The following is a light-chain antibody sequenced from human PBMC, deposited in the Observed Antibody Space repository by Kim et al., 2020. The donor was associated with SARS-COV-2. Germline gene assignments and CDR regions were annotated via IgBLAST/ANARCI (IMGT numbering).Light chain of an antibody. J-gene: IGLJ3*02. CDR1: SSDVGGYNY. CDR2: DVT. Sequence: QSALTQPRSVSGSPGQSVTISCTGTSSDVGGYNYVSWNQQHPGKAPKLMIFDVTRRPSGVPDRFSGSKSGNTASLTISGLQAEDEADYYCCSYAGSYSWVFGGVTQLTVL. V-gene: IGLV2-11*01. CDR3: CSYAGSYSWV.